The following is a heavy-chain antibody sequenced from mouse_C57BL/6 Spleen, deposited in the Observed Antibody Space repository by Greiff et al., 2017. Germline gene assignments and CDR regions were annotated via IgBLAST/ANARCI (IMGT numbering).Heavy chain of an antibody. J-gene: IGHJ4*01. CDR2: IYPGDGDT. CDR1: GYAFSSSW. V-gene: IGHV1-82*01. CDR3: ARQGYGSSPYYAMDY. D-gene: IGHD1-1*01. Sequence: QVQLQQSGPELVKPGASVKLSCKASGYAFSSSWMNWVKQRPGKGLEWIGRIYPGDGDTNYNGKFKGKATLTADKSSSTAYMQLSSLTSEDSAVYFCARQGYGSSPYYAMDYWGQGTSVTVSS.